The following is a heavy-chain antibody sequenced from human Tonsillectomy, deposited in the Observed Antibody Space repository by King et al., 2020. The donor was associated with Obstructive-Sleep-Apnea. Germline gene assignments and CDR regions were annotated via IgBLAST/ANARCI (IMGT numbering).Heavy chain of an antibody. CDR3: ARQYYYDSSGYSHDAFDI. D-gene: IGHD3-22*01. J-gene: IGHJ3*02. CDR1: GFTFSSYG. V-gene: IGHV3-33*01. CDR2: IWYDGSNK. Sequence: VQLVESGGGVVQPGRSLRLSCAASGFTFSSYGMHWVRQAPGKGLEWVAVIWYDGSNKYYADSVKGRFTMSRDNSKNTLYLQMNSLRAEDTAVYYCARQYYYDSSGYSHDAFDIWGQGTMVTVSS.